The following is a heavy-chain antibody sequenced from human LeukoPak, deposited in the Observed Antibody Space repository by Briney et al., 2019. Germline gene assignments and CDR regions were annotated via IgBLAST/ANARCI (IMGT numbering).Heavy chain of an antibody. CDR1: GGSISSGGYY. CDR2: IYHSGST. CDR3: ARGMAPGAFDI. Sequence: PSETLSLTCTVSGGSISSGGYYWSWIRQPPGKGLEWIGYIYHSGSTYHNPSLKSRVTISVDRSKNQFSLKLSSVTAADTAVYYCARGMAPGAFDIWGQGAMVTVSS. D-gene: IGHD5-24*01. V-gene: IGHV4-30-2*01. J-gene: IGHJ3*02.